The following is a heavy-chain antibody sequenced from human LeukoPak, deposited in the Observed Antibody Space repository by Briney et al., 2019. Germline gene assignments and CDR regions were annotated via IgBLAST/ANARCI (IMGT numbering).Heavy chain of an antibody. CDR2: ISGSGGST. D-gene: IGHD3-10*01. J-gene: IGHJ4*02. Sequence: PGGSLRLSCAASGFTFSSYAMGWVRQAPGKGLEWVSAISGSGGSTYYADSVKGRFTISRDNAKNSLYLQMNSLRAKDTAVYYCARGVVLWFGCFDYWGQGTLVTVSS. CDR3: ARGVVLWFGCFDY. V-gene: IGHV3-23*01. CDR1: GFTFSSYA.